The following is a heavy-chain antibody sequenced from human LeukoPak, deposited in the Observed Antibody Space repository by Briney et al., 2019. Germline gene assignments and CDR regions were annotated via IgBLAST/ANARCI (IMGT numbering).Heavy chain of an antibody. CDR2: IYSDGST. CDR1: GFTVSSNY. CDR3: ATDQGGSARPYHHGMDV. D-gene: IGHD3-10*01. J-gene: IGHJ6*02. Sequence: PGGSLSLFCAAAGFTVSSNYMSSVRQAPGKGLEGLSIIYSDGSTYYADSVKGRFTISRDTSKNTLYLQINSLRAEDTAVYYCATDQGGSARPYHHGMDVWGQGTTVTVSS. V-gene: IGHV3-66*02.